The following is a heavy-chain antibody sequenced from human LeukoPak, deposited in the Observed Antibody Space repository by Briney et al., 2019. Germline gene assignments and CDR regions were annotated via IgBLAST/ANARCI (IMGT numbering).Heavy chain of an antibody. Sequence: GASVKVSCKASGYTFTSYGIIWVRQAPGQGLEWMGWISAYNGNTNYAQKLQGRVTMTTDTSTSTAYMELRSLRSDDTAVYYCARVSSSWYGYGMDVWGQGTTVTVSS. D-gene: IGHD6-13*01. J-gene: IGHJ6*02. CDR2: ISAYNGNT. CDR3: ARVSSSWYGYGMDV. CDR1: GYTFTSYG. V-gene: IGHV1-18*01.